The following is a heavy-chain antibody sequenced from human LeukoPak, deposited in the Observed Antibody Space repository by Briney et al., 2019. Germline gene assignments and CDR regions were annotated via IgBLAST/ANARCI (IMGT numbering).Heavy chain of an antibody. Sequence: SETLSLTCSVSGGSIISYYWSWIRQPPGKGLEWIGYIYYSGSAKYNPSLKSRVTISVDTSKNQFSLKLTSVTAADTAVYYCAREIGAARSDYWGQGTLVTVSS. D-gene: IGHD6-6*01. V-gene: IGHV4-59*01. J-gene: IGHJ4*02. CDR1: GGSIISYY. CDR3: AREIGAARSDY. CDR2: IYYSGSA.